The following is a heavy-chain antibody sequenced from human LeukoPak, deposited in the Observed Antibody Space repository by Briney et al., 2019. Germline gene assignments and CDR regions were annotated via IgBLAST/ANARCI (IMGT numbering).Heavy chain of an antibody. V-gene: IGHV3-48*02. J-gene: IGHJ3*02. Sequence: GGSLRLSCAASGFTFSSSFMNWVRQAPGKGLEWISYINNEGGMTYADSVKGRFTISRDNAKNSLYLQENSLRDEDTAVYYCARDSSFAFDIWGQGTMVTVSS. CDR1: GFTFSSSF. CDR3: ARDSSFAFDI. CDR2: INNEGGM. D-gene: IGHD2/OR15-2a*01.